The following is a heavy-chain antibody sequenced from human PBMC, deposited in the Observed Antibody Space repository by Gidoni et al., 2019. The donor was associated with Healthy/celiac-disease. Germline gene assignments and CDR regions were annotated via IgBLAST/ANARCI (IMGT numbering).Heavy chain of an antibody. CDR3: ARDLGIYCSGGSCYYYYGMDV. J-gene: IGHJ6*02. CDR1: GLTFSSYA. D-gene: IGHD2-15*01. Sequence: QVQLVESGGGVVQPGRSLRLSCAASGLTFSSYAMHWVRQAPGKGVEWLAVISYDGSNKYYADSVKGRFTISRDNSKNPLYRQMNSLRAEDTAVYYCARDLGIYCSGGSCYYYYGMDVWGQGTTVTVSS. V-gene: IGHV3-30*04. CDR2: ISYDGSNK.